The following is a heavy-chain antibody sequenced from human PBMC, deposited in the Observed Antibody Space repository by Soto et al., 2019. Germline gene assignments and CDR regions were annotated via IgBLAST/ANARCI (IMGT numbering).Heavy chain of an antibody. CDR3: ASGGIAAAIVVGFDP. V-gene: IGHV1-69*13. D-gene: IGHD6-13*01. CDR2: IIPIFGTA. CDR1: GGPFSSYA. J-gene: IGHJ5*02. Sequence: SVTVACKASGGPFSSYAISWVRQAPGQGLEWMGGIIPIFGTANYAQKIQGRVTLTADESTSTAYMELSSLRSEDTAVYYCASGGIAAAIVVGFDPWGQGTLVTVSS.